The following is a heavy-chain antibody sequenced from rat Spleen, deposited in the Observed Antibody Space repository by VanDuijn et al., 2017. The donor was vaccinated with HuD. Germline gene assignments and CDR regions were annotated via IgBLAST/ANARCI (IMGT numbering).Heavy chain of an antibody. V-gene: IGHV1-43*01. J-gene: IGHJ3*01. D-gene: IGHD1-6*01. CDR3: ARELWIGSFGY. Sequence: QVQLQQSGTELAKPGSSVKISCQASGDTFTNYVISWIKQTTGQGLEYIGYINTGSGTTNYNEKFRGKATLTVDKSSRTAFMHLDSLTPDDSAVFYCARELWIGSFGYWGQGTLVSVSS. CDR2: INTGSGTT. CDR1: GDTFTNYV.